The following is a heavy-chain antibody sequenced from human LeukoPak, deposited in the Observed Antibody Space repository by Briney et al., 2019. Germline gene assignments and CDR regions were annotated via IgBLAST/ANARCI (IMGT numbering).Heavy chain of an antibody. CDR3: ARDPPPRSYDSNY. D-gene: IGHD3-3*01. CDR1: GFTFSSYA. J-gene: IGHJ4*02. Sequence: GGSLRLSCAASGFTFSSYAMHWVRQAPGKGLEWVAVISYDGSNKYYADSVKGRFTISRDNSKNTLYLQMNSLRAEDTAVYYCARDPPPRSYDSNYWGQGTLVTVSS. CDR2: ISYDGSNK. V-gene: IGHV3-30-3*01.